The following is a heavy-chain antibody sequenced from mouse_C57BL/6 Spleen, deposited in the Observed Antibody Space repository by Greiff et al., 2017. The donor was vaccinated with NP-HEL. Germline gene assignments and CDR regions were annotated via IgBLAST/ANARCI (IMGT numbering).Heavy chain of an antibody. CDR2: INPSSGYT. CDR1: GYTFTSYT. Sequence: VQLQQSGAELARPGASVKMSCKASGYTFTSYTMHWVKQRPGQGLEWIGYINPSSGYTKYNQKFKDKATLTADKSSSTAYMQLSSLTSEDSAGYYCARGDDGYIFAYWGQGTLVTVSA. D-gene: IGHD2-3*01. V-gene: IGHV1-4*01. J-gene: IGHJ3*01. CDR3: ARGDDGYIFAY.